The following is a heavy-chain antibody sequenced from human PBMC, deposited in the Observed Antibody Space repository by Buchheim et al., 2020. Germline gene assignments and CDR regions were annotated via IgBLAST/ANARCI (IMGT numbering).Heavy chain of an antibody. Sequence: QVQLQESGPGLVKPSETLSLTCTVSGGSVSSGSYYWSWIRQPPGKGLEWIGYIYYSGSTNYNPSLKSRVTISVDTSKNQFSLKLSSVTAADTAVYYCARDSRYYGSGSPHTIDYWGQGTL. CDR3: ARDSRYYGSGSPHTIDY. J-gene: IGHJ4*02. CDR1: GGSVSSGSYY. CDR2: IYYSGST. V-gene: IGHV4-61*01. D-gene: IGHD3-10*01.